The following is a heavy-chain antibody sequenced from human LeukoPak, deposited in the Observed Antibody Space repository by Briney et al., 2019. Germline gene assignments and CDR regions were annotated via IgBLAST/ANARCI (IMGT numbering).Heavy chain of an antibody. D-gene: IGHD5-12*01. V-gene: IGHV4-59*01. J-gene: IGHJ4*02. CDR2: IYHSGST. CDR3: ARGGGYASPIGY. CDR1: FGSINSYY. Sequence: SETLSLTCTVSFGSINSYYWSWIRQPPGKGLEWIGYIYHSGSTNYNPSLKSRVTISVDTSKNQFSLKLSSVTAADTAVYYCARGGGYASPIGYWGQGALVTVSS.